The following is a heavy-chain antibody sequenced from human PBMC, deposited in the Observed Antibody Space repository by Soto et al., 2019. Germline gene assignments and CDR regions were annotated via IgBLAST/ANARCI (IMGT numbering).Heavy chain of an antibody. CDR3: ARDSYCSSTSCYRWSWFDP. V-gene: IGHV1-69*13. D-gene: IGHD2-2*01. CDR1: GGTFSSYA. J-gene: IGHJ5*02. CDR2: IIPIFGTA. Sequence: ASVKVSCKASGGTFSSYAISWVRQAPGQGLEWMGGIIPIFGTANYAQKFQGRVTITADESTSTAYMELSSLRSEDTAVYYCARDSYCSSTSCYRWSWFDPWGQGTLVTVSS.